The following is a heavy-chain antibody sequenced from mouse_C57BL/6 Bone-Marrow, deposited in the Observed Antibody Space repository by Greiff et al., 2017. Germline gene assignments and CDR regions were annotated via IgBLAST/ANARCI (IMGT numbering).Heavy chain of an antibody. J-gene: IGHJ4*01. D-gene: IGHD1-1*01. CDR2: ISNLAYSI. Sequence: EVMLVESGGGLVQPGGSLKLSCAASGFTFSDYGMAWARQAPRKGPEWVAFISNLAYSIYYADTVTGRFTISRENAKNTLYLEMSSLRSEDTAMYYCARGDYGSSYAMDYWGQGTSVTVSS. CDR1: GFTFSDYG. CDR3: ARGDYGSSYAMDY. V-gene: IGHV5-15*01.